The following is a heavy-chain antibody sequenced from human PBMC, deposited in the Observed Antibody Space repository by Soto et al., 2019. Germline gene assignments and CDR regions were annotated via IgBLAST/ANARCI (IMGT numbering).Heavy chain of an antibody. Sequence: PGGSLRLSCAASGFTFDDYAMHWFRQAPGKGLEWVSGISWNSGSIGYADSVKGRFTISRDNAKNSLYLQMNSLRAEDTALYYCAKDNSYDSSGSLSYWGQGTLVTVSS. CDR1: GFTFDDYA. CDR3: AKDNSYDSSGSLSY. D-gene: IGHD3-22*01. J-gene: IGHJ4*02. V-gene: IGHV3-9*01. CDR2: ISWNSGSI.